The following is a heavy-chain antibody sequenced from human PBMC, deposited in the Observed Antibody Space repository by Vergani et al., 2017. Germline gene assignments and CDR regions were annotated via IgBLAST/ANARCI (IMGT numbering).Heavy chain of an antibody. Sequence: EVQLVESGGGLVKPGGSLRLSCAASGFTFSSYSMNWVRQAPGKGLEWVSSISRSSSYIYYADSVKGRFTISRDNAKNSLYLQMNSLRAEDTAVYYCARDYTMIVNEGFWGQGRMVTVSS. CDR1: GFTFSSYS. D-gene: IGHD3-22*01. J-gene: IGHJ3*01. V-gene: IGHV3-21*01. CDR2: ISRSSSYI. CDR3: ARDYTMIVNEGF.